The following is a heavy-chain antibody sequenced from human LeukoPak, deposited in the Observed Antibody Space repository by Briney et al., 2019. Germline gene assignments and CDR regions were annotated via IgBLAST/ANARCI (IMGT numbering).Heavy chain of an antibody. V-gene: IGHV3-15*01. CDR2: IKSKTDGGTT. J-gene: IGHJ3*02. CDR3: TTDIATVTNDAFDI. Sequence: PGGSLRLSCAASGFTFSNAWMSWVRQAPGKGLEWVGRIKSKTDGGTTDYAAPVKGRFTISRDDSKNTLYLQMNSLKTEDTAVYYCTTDIATVTNDAFDIWGQGTMVTVSS. D-gene: IGHD4-17*01. CDR1: GFTFSNAW.